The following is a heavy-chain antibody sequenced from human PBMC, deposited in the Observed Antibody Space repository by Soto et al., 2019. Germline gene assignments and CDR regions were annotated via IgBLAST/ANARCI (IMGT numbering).Heavy chain of an antibody. D-gene: IGHD3-3*01. V-gene: IGHV1-69*13. J-gene: IGHJ5*02. Sequence: SVKVSCKASGGTFSSYAISWVRQAPGQGLEWMGGIIPIFGTANYAQKFQGRVTITADESTSTAYMELSSLRSEDTAVYYCASGWCGNSRFDPWGQGTLVTVSS. CDR1: GGTFSSYA. CDR2: IIPIFGTA. CDR3: ASGWCGNSRFDP.